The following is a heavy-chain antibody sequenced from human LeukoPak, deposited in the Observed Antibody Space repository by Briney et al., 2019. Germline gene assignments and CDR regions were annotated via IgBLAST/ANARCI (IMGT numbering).Heavy chain of an antibody. D-gene: IGHD1-26*01. CDR3: AKEGYSGSSQLDY. CDR1: GLTLSNYN. Sequence: GGSLRLSCAASGLTLSNYNMNWVRQAPGKGLEWVAVISYDGSNKYYADSVKGRFTISRDNSKNTLYLQMNSLRAEDTAVYYCAKEGYSGSSQLDYWGQGTLVTVSS. J-gene: IGHJ4*02. CDR2: ISYDGSNK. V-gene: IGHV3-30*18.